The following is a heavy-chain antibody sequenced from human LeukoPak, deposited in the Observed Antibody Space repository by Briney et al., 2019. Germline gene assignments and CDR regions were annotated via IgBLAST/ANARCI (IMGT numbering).Heavy chain of an antibody. Sequence: PGGSLRLSCAASGFNFGNYVMTWVRQAPGKGLEWISSLSSSGDTTYYADSVKGRFTLSRDNSKNTLGLQMKSLRAADTGVYYCARDSDSSSRGSWFDPWGQGTLVTVSS. CDR1: GFNFGNYV. D-gene: IGHD6-13*01. CDR2: LSSSGDTT. J-gene: IGHJ5*02. V-gene: IGHV3-23*01. CDR3: ARDSDSSSRGSWFDP.